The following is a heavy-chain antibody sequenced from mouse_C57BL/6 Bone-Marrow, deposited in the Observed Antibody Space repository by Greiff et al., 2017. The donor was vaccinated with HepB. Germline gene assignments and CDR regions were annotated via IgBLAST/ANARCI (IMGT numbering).Heavy chain of an antibody. D-gene: IGHD2-3*01. CDR3: ARRDDYCDY. CDR2: IYPSDSET. J-gene: IGHJ2*01. V-gene: IGHV1-61*01. CDR1: GYTFTSYW. Sequence: VQLQQPGAELVRPGSSVKLSCKASGYTFTSYWMDWVKQRPGQGLEWIGNIYPSDSETHYNQKFKDKATLTVDKSSSTAYMQLSSLTSEDSAVYYYARRDDYCDYWGQGTTLTVSS.